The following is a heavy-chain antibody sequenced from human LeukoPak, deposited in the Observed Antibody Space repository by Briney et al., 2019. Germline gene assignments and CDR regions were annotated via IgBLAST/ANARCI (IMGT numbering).Heavy chain of an antibody. CDR2: INAGNGNT. D-gene: IGHD3-10*01. CDR1: GYTFTSYA. CDR3: ARAGLWFVRGVDDYFDY. J-gene: IGHJ4*02. Sequence: ASVKVSCKASGYTFTSYAMHWVRQAPGQRLEWMGWINAGNGNTKYSQKFQGRVTITRDTSASTAYMELSSLRSEDTAVYYCARAGLWFVRGVDDYFDYWGQGTLVTVSS. V-gene: IGHV1-3*01.